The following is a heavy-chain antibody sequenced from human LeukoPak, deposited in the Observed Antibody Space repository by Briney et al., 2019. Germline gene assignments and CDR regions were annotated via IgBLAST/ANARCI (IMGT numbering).Heavy chain of an antibody. CDR3: ARDSVEYSYVRLFDY. V-gene: IGHV4-39*07. Sequence: SETLSLTCTVSGGSISSSSYYWGWIRQPPGKGLEWIGSIYYSGSTYYNPSLKSRVTISVDTSKNQFSLKLSSVTAADTAVYYCARDSVEYSYVRLFDYWGQGTLVTVSS. CDR2: IYYSGST. J-gene: IGHJ4*02. CDR1: GGSISSSSYY. D-gene: IGHD5-18*01.